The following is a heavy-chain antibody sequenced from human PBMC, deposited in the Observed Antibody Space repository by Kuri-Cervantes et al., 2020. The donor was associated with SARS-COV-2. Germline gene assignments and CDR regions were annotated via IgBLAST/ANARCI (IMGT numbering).Heavy chain of an antibody. CDR2: ISSNGGST. J-gene: IGHJ4*02. Sequence: GGSLRLSCSASGFTFSSYAMHWVRQAPGKGLEYVSAISSNGGSTYYADSVKGRFTISRDNSKNTLYLQMSSLRAEDTAVCYCVKSSYGGSSSWPDYWGQGTLVTVSS. D-gene: IGHD6-13*01. CDR3: VKSSYGGSSSWPDY. V-gene: IGHV3-64D*06. CDR1: GFTFSSYA.